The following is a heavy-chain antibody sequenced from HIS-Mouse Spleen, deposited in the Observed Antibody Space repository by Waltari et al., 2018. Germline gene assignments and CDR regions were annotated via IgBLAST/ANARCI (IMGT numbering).Heavy chain of an antibody. CDR1: GGSISSSSYY. D-gene: IGHD6-13*01. J-gene: IGHJ2*01. V-gene: IGHV4-39*07. CDR2: SYYSGST. CDR3: AREIPYSSSWYDWYFDL. Sequence: QLQLQESGPGLVKPSETLSLTCTVSGGSISSSSYYWGWIRQPPGKGLEWIGSSYYSGSTYCNPSLKGRVTISVDTSKNQFSLKLSSVTAADTAVYYCAREIPYSSSWYDWYFDLWGRGTLVTVSS.